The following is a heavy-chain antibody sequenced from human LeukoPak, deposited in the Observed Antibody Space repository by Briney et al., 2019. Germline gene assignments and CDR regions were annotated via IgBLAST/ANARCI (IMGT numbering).Heavy chain of an antibody. CDR3: AKEGSSGSYYDS. CDR1: GFTFSSYS. D-gene: IGHD3-10*01. V-gene: IGHV3-23*01. CDR2: ISGSGGST. J-gene: IGHJ5*01. Sequence: PGGSLRLSCAASGFTFSSYSMNWVRQAPGKGLEWVSGISGSGGSTYYADSVKGRFTISRDNSKNTLYVQMNSLRAEDTAVYYCAKEGSSGSYYDSWGQGTLVTVSS.